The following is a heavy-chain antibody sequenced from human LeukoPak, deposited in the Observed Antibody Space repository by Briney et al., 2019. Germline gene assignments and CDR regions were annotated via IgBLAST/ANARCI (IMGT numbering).Heavy chain of an antibody. J-gene: IGHJ5*02. D-gene: IGHD1-1*01. CDR3: ARLGLEVGGPNWFDP. V-gene: IGHV3-7*01. CDR1: GLTFSSDW. Sequence: GGSMRLSCAASGLTFSSDWMSWVRQAPGKGLEWVADIKQDGSEKYYVDSVKGRFTISRDNAKNSLYLQMNSLRVEDTAVYYCARLGLEVGGPNWFDPWGQGTLVTVSS. CDR2: IKQDGSEK.